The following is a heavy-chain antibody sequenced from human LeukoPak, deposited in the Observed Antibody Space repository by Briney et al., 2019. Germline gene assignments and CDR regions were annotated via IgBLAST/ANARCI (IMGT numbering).Heavy chain of an antibody. CDR3: ARGYYDFPF. J-gene: IGHJ4*02. V-gene: IGHV1-46*01. CDR2: INPIGGST. D-gene: IGHD3-3*01. CDR1: GYSFTSYY. Sequence: ASVEVSCKASGYSFTSYYMQWVRQAPGQGLEWMGIINPIGGSTTCAQNFQGRVTMTRDTSTSTVYMDPTSLRSEDTAVYYCARGYYDFPFWGQGTLVTVSS.